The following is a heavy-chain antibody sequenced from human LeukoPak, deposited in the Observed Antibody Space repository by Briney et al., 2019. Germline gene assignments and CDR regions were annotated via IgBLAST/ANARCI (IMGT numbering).Heavy chain of an antibody. V-gene: IGHV1-2*02. J-gene: IGHJ4*02. CDR2: INPNSGGT. CDR1: GYTFTGYY. CDR3: AKLSGFHYDILTGSKDFDY. D-gene: IGHD3-9*01. Sequence: ASVKVSCKASGYTFTGYYMHWVRQAPGQGLEWMGWINPNSGGTNYAQKFQGRVTMTRDTSISTAYMELSRLRSDDTAVYYCAKLSGFHYDILTGSKDFDYWGQGTLVTVSS.